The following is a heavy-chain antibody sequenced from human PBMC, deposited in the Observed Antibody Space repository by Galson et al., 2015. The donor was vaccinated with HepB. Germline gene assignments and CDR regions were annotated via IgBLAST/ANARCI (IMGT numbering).Heavy chain of an antibody. D-gene: IGHD1-26*01. CDR2: IWYDGSNK. CDR1: GFTFSSYG. V-gene: IGHV3-33*08. Sequence: SLRLSCAASGFTFSSYGMHWVRQAPGKGLEWVAVIWYDGSNKYYADSVKGRFTISRDNSKNTLYLQMNSLRAEDTAVYYCARDALSGSYYFDYWGQGTLVTVSS. J-gene: IGHJ4*02. CDR3: ARDALSGSYYFDY.